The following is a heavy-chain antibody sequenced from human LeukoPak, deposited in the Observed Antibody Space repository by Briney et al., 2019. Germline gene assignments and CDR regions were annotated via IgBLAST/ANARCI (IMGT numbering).Heavy chain of an antibody. CDR3: ARTSGYSGYDFLDY. CDR2: ISYDGSNK. J-gene: IGHJ4*02. Sequence: PGGSLRLSCAASGFTFSSYAMHWVRQAPGKGLEWVAVISYDGSNKYYADSVKGRFTISRDNSKNTLYLQMNSLRAEDTAVYYCARTSGYSGYDFLDYWGQGTLVTVSS. D-gene: IGHD5-12*01. CDR1: GFTFSSYA. V-gene: IGHV3-30-3*01.